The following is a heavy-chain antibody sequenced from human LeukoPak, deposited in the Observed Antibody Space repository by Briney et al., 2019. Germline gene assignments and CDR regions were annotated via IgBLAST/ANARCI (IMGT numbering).Heavy chain of an antibody. Sequence: SQTLSLTCTVSGGSISSYYWSWIRQPPGQGKDWIGYIYYSGSTNYNPSLKSRVTISVDTSKNQFSLKLSSVTAADTAVYYCARLSGYSYGYVDYYYGMDVWGQGTTVTVSS. CDR2: IYYSGST. J-gene: IGHJ6*02. CDR3: ARLSGYSYGYVDYYYGMDV. CDR1: GGSISSYY. V-gene: IGHV4-59*08. D-gene: IGHD5-18*01.